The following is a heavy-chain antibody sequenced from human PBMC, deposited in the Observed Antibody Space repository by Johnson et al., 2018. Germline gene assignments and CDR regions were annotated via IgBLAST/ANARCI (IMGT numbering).Heavy chain of an antibody. Sequence: QVQLVESGGGVVQPGRSLRLSCAASGFTFSSYGMHWVRQAPGKGLEWVAVISYDGSNKYYADSVKGRFTISRDKSKNTLYLQMNSLRAGDAAVYYCANDRMYCSSTSGSYYYYGMDVWGQGTTVTVAS. V-gene: IGHV3-30*18. J-gene: IGHJ6*02. CDR2: ISYDGSNK. CDR1: GFTFSSYG. D-gene: IGHD2-2*01. CDR3: ANDRMYCSSTSGSYYYYGMDV.